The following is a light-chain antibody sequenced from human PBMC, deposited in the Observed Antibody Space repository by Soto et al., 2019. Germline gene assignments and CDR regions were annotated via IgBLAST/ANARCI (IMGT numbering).Light chain of an antibody. CDR2: GAS. CDR1: QSVSSN. Sequence: EIVMTQSPATLSVSPGERATLSCRASQSVSSNLAWYQQRPGQAPSLLIYGASTRATGIPARFSGGGSGTDFTLTISSLQSEDFAVYNCQQYNDWPPYTFGQGTKLEIK. CDR3: QQYNDWPPYT. V-gene: IGKV3-15*01. J-gene: IGKJ2*01.